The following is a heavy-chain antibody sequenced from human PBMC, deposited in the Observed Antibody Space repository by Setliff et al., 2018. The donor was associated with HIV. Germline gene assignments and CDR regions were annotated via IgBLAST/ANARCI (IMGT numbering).Heavy chain of an antibody. CDR1: GYTFSTYW. CDR3: ARGSGHDKGSWFDP. J-gene: IGHJ5*02. V-gene: IGHV5-51*01. D-gene: IGHD5-12*01. Sequence: GESLKISCKASGYTFSTYWIGWVRQKPGKGLEYMGIIYAGDSDARYSPSFQGQVTFSADKFISTVYLQWSSLKTSDTAMYYCARGSGHDKGSWFDPWGQGTLVTVSS. CDR2: IYAGDSDA.